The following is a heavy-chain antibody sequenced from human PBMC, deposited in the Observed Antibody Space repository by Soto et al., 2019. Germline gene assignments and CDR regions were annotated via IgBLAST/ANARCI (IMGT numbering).Heavy chain of an antibody. V-gene: IGHV4-34*01. CDR1: GGSFSGYY. J-gene: IGHJ4*02. CDR2: INHSGSA. Sequence: QVQLQQSGVGLLKPSETLSLTCAVYGGSFSGYYWSWIRQPPGKGLEWIGEINHSGSANYNPSLKSRVTISVDTSKNQFSLNLSSVTAADSTVYYCARAGYYMKIDYWGQGILVTVSS. D-gene: IGHD3-22*01. CDR3: ARAGYYMKIDY.